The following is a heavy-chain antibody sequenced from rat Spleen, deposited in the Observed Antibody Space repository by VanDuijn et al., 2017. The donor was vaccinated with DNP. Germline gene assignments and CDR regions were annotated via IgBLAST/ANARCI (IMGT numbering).Heavy chain of an antibody. CDR2: IIYDGSRT. Sequence: EVQLVESGGGLVQPGRSLKLSCAASGISFSDKNMAWVRQAPKKGLEWVATIIYDGSRTYYRDSVKGRFTISRDNAKNTLYLQMDSLRSEDTATYYCATQGLGYWGQGTLVTVSS. V-gene: IGHV5S10*01. CDR1: GISFSDKN. CDR3: ATQGLGY. J-gene: IGHJ3*01.